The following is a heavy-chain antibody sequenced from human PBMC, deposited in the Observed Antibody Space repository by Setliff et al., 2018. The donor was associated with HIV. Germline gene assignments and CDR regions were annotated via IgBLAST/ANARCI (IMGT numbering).Heavy chain of an antibody. CDR2: IIPILGVP. Sequence: SVKVSCKASRSTFNSHTINWVRQAPGQGLDWMGRIIPILGVPNYAQRFQGKVTITADKSTSTAYMELTSLRFDDTAMFYCVRGVQSPPHYSYYSMDVWGEGTMVTVSS. V-gene: IGHV1-69*02. CDR3: VRGVQSPPHYSYYSMDV. D-gene: IGHD3-3*01. CDR1: RSTFNSHT. J-gene: IGHJ6*03.